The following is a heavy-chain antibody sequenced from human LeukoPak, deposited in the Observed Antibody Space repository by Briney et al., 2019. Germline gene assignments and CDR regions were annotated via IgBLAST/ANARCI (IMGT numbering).Heavy chain of an antibody. CDR1: GGSISSYY. D-gene: IGHD6-19*01. CDR3: ARGDNGYSSGWYGYYFDY. V-gene: IGHV4-59*01. CDR2: IYYSGST. J-gene: IGHJ4*02. Sequence: SETLSLTCTVSGGSISSYYWSWIRQPPGKGLEWIGYIYYSGSTNYNPSLKSRVTISVDTSKNQFSLKLSSVTAADTAVYYCARGDNGYSSGWYGYYFDYWGQGTLVTVSS.